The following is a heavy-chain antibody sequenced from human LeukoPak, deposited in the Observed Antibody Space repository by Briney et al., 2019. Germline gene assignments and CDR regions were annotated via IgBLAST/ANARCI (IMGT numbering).Heavy chain of an antibody. CDR3: ARALPDIVVVVAATRNWFDP. CDR1: GGSISSSDYY. Sequence: SETLSLTCTVSGGSISSSDYYWGWIRQPPGKGLEWIGSIYYSGSTYYNPSLKSRVTISVDTSKNQFSLKLSSVTAADTAVYYCARALPDIVVVVAATRNWFDPWGQGTLVTVSS. J-gene: IGHJ5*02. D-gene: IGHD2-15*01. V-gene: IGHV4-39*01. CDR2: IYYSGST.